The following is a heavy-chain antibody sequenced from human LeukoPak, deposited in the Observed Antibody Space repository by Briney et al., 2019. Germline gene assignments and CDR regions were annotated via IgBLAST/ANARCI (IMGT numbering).Heavy chain of an antibody. CDR3: ARGNFITMTSSVDY. CDR1: GYTFTGYY. CDR2: INPNSGGT. D-gene: IGHD3-22*01. Sequence: ASVKVSCKASGYTFTGYYMHWVRQAPGQGLEWMGWINPNSGGTNYAQKFQGRVTMTRDTSISTAYMELSRLRSDDTAVYYCARGNFITMTSSVDYWGQGTLVTVSS. V-gene: IGHV1-2*02. J-gene: IGHJ4*02.